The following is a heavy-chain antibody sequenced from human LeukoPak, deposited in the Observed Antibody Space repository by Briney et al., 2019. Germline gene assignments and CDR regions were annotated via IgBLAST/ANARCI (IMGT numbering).Heavy chain of an antibody. J-gene: IGHJ6*03. D-gene: IGHD5-12*01. V-gene: IGHV1-18*01. CDR2: ISAYNGNT. CDR1: GYTFTSYG. CDR3: ARDTVGWLFKYYYYYMDV. Sequence: GASVKVSCKASGYTFTSYGISWVRQAPGQGLEWMGWISAYNGNTNYAQKLQGRVTTTTDTSTSTAYMELRSLRSDDTAVYYCARDTVGWLFKYYYYYMDVWGKGTTVTVSS.